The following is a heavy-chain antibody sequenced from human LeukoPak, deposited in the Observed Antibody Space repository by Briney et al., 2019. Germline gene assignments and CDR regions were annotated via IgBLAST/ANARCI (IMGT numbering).Heavy chain of an antibody. CDR1: GGSFSGYY. V-gene: IGHV4-31*11. J-gene: IGHJ5*02. CDR2: IYYSGST. Sequence: PSETLSLTCAVYGGSFSGYYWSWIRQHPGKGLEWIGYIYYSGSTYYNPSLKSRVTISVDTSKNQFSLKLSSVTAADTAVYYCASCPIWQQPVPWFDPWGQGTLVTVSS. CDR3: ASCPIWQQPVPWFDP. D-gene: IGHD6-13*01.